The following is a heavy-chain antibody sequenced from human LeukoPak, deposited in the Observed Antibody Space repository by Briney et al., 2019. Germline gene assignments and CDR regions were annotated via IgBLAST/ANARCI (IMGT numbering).Heavy chain of an antibody. D-gene: IGHD1-26*01. V-gene: IGHV3-74*01. CDR1: GFTFSSYW. Sequence: GGSLRLSCAASGFTFSSYWMHWVRQAPGKGLVWVSRINSDGSSTSYADSVKGRFTISRDNAKNTLYLQMNSLRAEDTAVYYCASTLPSGSYWGDAFDSWGQGTMVTVSS. CDR2: INSDGSST. J-gene: IGHJ3*02. CDR3: ASTLPSGSYWGDAFDS.